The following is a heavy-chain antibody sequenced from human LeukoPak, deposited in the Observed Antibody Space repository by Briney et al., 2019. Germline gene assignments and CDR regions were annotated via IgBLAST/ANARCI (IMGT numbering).Heavy chain of an antibody. CDR3: ARDIVVVPAAIYPNWFDP. J-gene: IGHJ5*02. V-gene: IGHV1-18*01. Sequence: ASVKVSCKASGYTFTSYGISWVRQAPGQGLEWMGWISAYNGNTNYAQKLQGRVTMTTDTSTSTAYMELRSQRSDDTAVYYCARDIVVVPAAIYPNWFDPWGQGTLVTVSS. D-gene: IGHD2-2*02. CDR2: ISAYNGNT. CDR1: GYTFTSYG.